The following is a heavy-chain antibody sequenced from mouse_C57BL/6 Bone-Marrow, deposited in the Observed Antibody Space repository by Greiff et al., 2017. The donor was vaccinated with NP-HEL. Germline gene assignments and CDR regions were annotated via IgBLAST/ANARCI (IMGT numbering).Heavy chain of an antibody. CDR3: ARRYYGSSVAWFAY. CDR1: GYTFTDYN. Sequence: EVMLVESGPELVKPGASVKIPCKASGYTFTDYNMDWVKQSHGKSLEWIGDINPNNGGTIYNQKFKGKATLTVDKSSSTAYMELRSLTSEDTAVYYCARRYYGSSVAWFAYWGQGTLVTVSA. J-gene: IGHJ3*01. CDR2: INPNNGGT. V-gene: IGHV1-18*01. D-gene: IGHD1-1*01.